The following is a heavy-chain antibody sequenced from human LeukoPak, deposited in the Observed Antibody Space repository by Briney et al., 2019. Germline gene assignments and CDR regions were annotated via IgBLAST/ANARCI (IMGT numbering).Heavy chain of an antibody. J-gene: IGHJ4*02. CDR2: IIPMFGTA. CDR3: ASGTTDIVVVPATLRNYYFDY. D-gene: IGHD2-2*01. Sequence: ASVKVSCKASGGTFSSYEISWVRQAPGQGLEWMGGIIPMFGTAKYAQKFQGRVTIIADKSTSTAYMELSSLRSEDTAVYYCASGTTDIVVVPATLRNYYFDYWGQGTLVTVSS. CDR1: GGTFSSYE. V-gene: IGHV1-69*06.